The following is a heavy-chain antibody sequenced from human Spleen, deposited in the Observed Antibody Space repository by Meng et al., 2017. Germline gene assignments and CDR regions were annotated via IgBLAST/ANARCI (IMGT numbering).Heavy chain of an antibody. CDR1: GGSISSSNW. CDR3: ARGPTTMAHDFDY. D-gene: IGHD4-11*01. Sequence: QWLESAQGLVKPSGPLSLPCAVSGGSISSSNWWSWVRQPPGKGLEWIGEIYHSGSTNYNPSLKSRATISVDTSQNNLSLKLSSVTAADSAVYYCARGPTTMAHDFDYWGQGTLVTVSS. CDR2: IYHSGST. J-gene: IGHJ4*02. V-gene: IGHV4-4*02.